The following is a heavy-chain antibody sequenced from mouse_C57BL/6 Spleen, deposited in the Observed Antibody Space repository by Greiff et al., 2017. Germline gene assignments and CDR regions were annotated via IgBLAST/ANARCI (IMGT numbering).Heavy chain of an antibody. CDR1: GYTFTSYW. CDR2: IHPNSGST. D-gene: IGHD2-5*01. CDR3: AAYYSNRYFDV. Sequence: QVQLKQPGAELVKPGASVKLSCKASGYTFTSYWMHWVKQRPGQGLEWIGMIHPNSGSTNYNEKFKSKATLTVAKSSSTAYMQRSSLTSEDSAVYYCAAYYSNRYFDVWGTGTTVTVSS. J-gene: IGHJ1*03. V-gene: IGHV1-64*01.